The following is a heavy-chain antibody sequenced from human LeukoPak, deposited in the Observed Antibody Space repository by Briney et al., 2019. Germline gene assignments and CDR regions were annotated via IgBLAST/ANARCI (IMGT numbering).Heavy chain of an antibody. D-gene: IGHD3-22*01. J-gene: IGHJ4*02. V-gene: IGHV1-18*01. CDR1: GGTFSSYA. Sequence: ASVKVSCKASGGTFSSYAISWVRQAPGQGLEWMGWISAYNGNTNYAQKLQGRVTMTTDTSTSTAYMELRSLRSDDTAVYYCARVDYYDSSGYSGGDYWGQGTLVTVSS. CDR3: ARVDYYDSSGYSGGDY. CDR2: ISAYNGNT.